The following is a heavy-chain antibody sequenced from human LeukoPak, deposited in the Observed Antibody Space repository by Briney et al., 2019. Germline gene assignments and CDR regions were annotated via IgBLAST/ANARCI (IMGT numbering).Heavy chain of an antibody. Sequence: SETLSLTCTVSGGSISSYYWSWIRQPPGKGLEWIGYIYYSGSTNYNPSLKSRVTISVDTSKNQFSLKLSSVTAADTAVYYCARHVKGATPLFYFDYWGQGTLVTVPS. CDR3: ARHVKGATPLFYFDY. J-gene: IGHJ4*02. CDR1: GGSISSYY. CDR2: IYYSGST. D-gene: IGHD1-26*01. V-gene: IGHV4-59*08.